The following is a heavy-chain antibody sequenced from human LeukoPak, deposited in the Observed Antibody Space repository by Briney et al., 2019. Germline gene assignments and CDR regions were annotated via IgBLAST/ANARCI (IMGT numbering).Heavy chain of an antibody. CDR1: GFTFSSYG. V-gene: IGHV3-30*02. Sequence: GGSLRLSCAASGFTFSSYGMHWVRQAPGKGLEWVAFIRYDGSKKYYADSVKGRFTISRDNSKNTLYLQMNSLRAEDTAIYYCARDERLLSFLKWGQGTLVTVSS. CDR2: IRYDGSKK. J-gene: IGHJ4*02. CDR3: ARDERLLSFLK. D-gene: IGHD3-3*01.